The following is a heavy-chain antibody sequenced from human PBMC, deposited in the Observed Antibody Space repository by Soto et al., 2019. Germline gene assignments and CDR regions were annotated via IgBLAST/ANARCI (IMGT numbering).Heavy chain of an antibody. Sequence: ASVQVSCKASCGSFTSYGIKWVRQALGQGPEWMGWISAYNGNTDYAQKFQDRVTLTRDTSTSTAYMELRSLRSDDTSVYDCASAQQASDDFWLDPWGQGTLVTVSS. CDR1: CGSFTSYG. J-gene: IGHJ5*02. D-gene: IGHD2-21*02. V-gene: IGHV1-18*04. CDR2: ISAYNGNT. CDR3: ASAQQASDDFWLDP.